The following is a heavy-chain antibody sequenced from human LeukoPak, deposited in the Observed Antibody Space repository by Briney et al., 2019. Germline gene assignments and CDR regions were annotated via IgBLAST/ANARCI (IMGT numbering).Heavy chain of an antibody. D-gene: IGHD4-17*01. CDR2: INPNSGGT. CDR1: GYTFTGYY. V-gene: IGHV1-2*02. Sequence: GASVKVSCKASGYTFTGYYMHWVRQAPGQGLEWMGWINPNSGGTNYAQKFQGRVTMTRDTSISTAYMELSGLRSDDTAVYYCARGEPPYGDYDVWLLGWFDPWGQGTLVTVSS. CDR3: ARGEPPYGDYDVWLLGWFDP. J-gene: IGHJ5*02.